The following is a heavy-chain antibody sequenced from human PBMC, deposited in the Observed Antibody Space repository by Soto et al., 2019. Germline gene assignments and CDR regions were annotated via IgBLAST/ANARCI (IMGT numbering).Heavy chain of an antibody. Sequence: QVQLVQSGAEVKKPGASVKVSCKASGYTFTSYGISWVRQAPGQGLEWMGWISAYNGNTNYAQKLQGRVTMTTDTPPSTDYMELRRLRSDDTSVYGCAIAEAGPNWCGPWGQGTLVTVSS. CDR3: AIAEAGPNWCGP. CDR1: GYTFTSYG. J-gene: IGHJ5*02. D-gene: IGHD6-13*01. CDR2: ISAYNGNT. V-gene: IGHV1-18*01.